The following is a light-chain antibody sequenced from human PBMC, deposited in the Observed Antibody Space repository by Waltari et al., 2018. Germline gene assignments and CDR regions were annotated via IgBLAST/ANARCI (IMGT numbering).Light chain of an antibody. J-gene: IGKJ4*01. V-gene: IGKV1-33*01. CDR3: QQYDHLPLT. CDR1: QDISNF. CDR2: DAS. Sequence: DIQMTQSPSSLSASIGDRVTFTCQASQDISNFLNWYQQKPGGAPKLVIYDASNLETGVPSRFGGSGSGTLFTFTISSLQPADIATFYCQQYDHLPLTFGGGTKVQIK.